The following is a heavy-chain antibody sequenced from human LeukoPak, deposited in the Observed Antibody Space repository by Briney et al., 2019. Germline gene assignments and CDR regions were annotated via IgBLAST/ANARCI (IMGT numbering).Heavy chain of an antibody. D-gene: IGHD3-10*01. CDR3: ARDQITMVRGVIIEGSFDY. J-gene: IGHJ4*02. Sequence: GSSVTVSCKASGGTFSSYAISWVRQAPGQGLEWMGRIIPILGIANYAQKFQGRVTITADKSTSTAYMELSSLRSEDTAVYYCARDQITMVRGVIIEGSFDYWGQGTLVTVSS. CDR1: GGTFSSYA. CDR2: IIPILGIA. V-gene: IGHV1-69*04.